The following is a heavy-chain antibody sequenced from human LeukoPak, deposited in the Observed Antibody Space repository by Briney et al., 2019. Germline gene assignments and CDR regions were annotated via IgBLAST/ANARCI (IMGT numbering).Heavy chain of an antibody. J-gene: IGHJ4*02. V-gene: IGHV4-34*01. Sequence: SETLSLTCAVYGGSFSGYYWSWIRQPPGKGLEWIGEINHSGSTNYNPSLKSRVTISVDTSKNQFSLKLSSVTAADTAVCYCARGHYGDDFDYWGQGTLVTVSS. CDR1: GGSFSGYY. CDR3: ARGHYGDDFDY. CDR2: INHSGST. D-gene: IGHD4-17*01.